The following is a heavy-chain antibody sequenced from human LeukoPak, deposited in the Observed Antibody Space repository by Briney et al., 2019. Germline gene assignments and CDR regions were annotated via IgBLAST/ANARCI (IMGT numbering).Heavy chain of an antibody. CDR3: AKGRYQLLLYYFDY. V-gene: IGHV3-30*02. D-gene: IGHD2-2*01. CDR2: IRYDGSNK. Sequence: GGSLRLSCAASGFTFSSSSMNWVRQAPGKGLEWVAFIRYDGSNKYYADSVKGRFTISRDNSKNTLYLQMNSLRAEDMAVYYCAKGRYQLLLYYFDYWGQGTLVTVSS. CDR1: GFTFSSSS. J-gene: IGHJ4*02.